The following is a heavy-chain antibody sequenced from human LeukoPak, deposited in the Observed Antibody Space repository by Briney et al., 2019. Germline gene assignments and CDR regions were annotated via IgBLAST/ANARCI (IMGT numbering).Heavy chain of an antibody. CDR1: GGSISSSSYY. D-gene: IGHD6-13*01. V-gene: IGHV4-39*07. J-gene: IGHJ5*02. CDR2: IYYSGST. CDR3: ARERIAAAGKIWFDP. Sequence: NPSETLSLTCTVSGGSISSSSYYWGWIRQPPGKGLEWIGSIYYSGSTYYNPSLKSRVTISVDTSKNQFSLQLNSVTPEGTAVYYCARERIAAAGKIWFDPWGQGTLVTVSS.